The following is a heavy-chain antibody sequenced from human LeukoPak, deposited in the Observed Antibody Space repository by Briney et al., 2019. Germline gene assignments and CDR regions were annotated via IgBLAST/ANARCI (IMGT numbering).Heavy chain of an antibody. CDR2: ISSSSSYI. J-gene: IGHJ4*02. CDR1: GFTFSSYS. CDR3: ARHQKGVMTMVTTTVDY. V-gene: IGHV3-21*01. D-gene: IGHD4-17*01. Sequence: GGSLRLSCAASGFTFSSYSMNWVRQAPGKRLEWVSSISSSSSYIYYADSVKGRFTISRDNAKNSLYLQMNSLRAEDTAVYYCARHQKGVMTMVTTTVDYWGQGTLVTVSS.